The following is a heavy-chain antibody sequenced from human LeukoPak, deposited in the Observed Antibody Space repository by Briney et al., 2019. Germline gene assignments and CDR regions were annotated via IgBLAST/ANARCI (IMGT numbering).Heavy chain of an antibody. V-gene: IGHV3-7*01. Sequence: GGSLRLSCAATGFTFSNYWMSWFRQAPGKGLEWVANIKYDGRETQYVDPVKGRFTISRDNAKNSLFLQMNSLRAEDTAVYYCARYLNSGPEDFWGQGNLVTVSS. CDR3: ARYLNSGPEDF. D-gene: IGHD1-26*01. CDR1: GFTFSNYW. J-gene: IGHJ4*02. CDR2: IKYDGRET.